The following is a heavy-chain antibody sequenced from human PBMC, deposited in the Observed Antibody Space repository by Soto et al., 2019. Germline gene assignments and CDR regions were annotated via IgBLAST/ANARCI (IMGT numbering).Heavy chain of an antibody. CDR2: IHYSGST. V-gene: IGHV4-39*01. D-gene: IGHD3-16*01. CDR1: GDSISITSYY. J-gene: IGHJ4*02. Sequence: SETLSLTCTVSGDSISITSYYWGWVRQPPGKGLEWIGSIHYSGSTHYNPSLQSRVTISGDTSKKQLSLKLRSVTAADTAVYYCARRSMILGGYYFDYWGQGTLVTVSS. CDR3: ARRSMILGGYYFDY.